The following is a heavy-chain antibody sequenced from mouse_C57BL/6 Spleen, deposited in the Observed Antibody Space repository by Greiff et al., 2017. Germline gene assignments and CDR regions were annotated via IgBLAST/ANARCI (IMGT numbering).Heavy chain of an antibody. V-gene: IGHV5-9*01. CDR3: ARQHGNYFDY. D-gene: IGHD2-1*01. Sequence: DVKLVESGGGLVKPGGSLKLSCAASGFTFSSYTMSWVRQTPEKRLEWVATISGGGGNTYYPDSVKGRFTISRDNAKNTLYLQMSSLRSEDTALYYCARQHGNYFDYWGQGTTLTVSS. CDR2: ISGGGGNT. J-gene: IGHJ2*01. CDR1: GFTFSSYT.